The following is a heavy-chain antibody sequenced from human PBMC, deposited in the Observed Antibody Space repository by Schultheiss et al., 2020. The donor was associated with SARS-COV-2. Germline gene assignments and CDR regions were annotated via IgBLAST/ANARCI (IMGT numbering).Heavy chain of an antibody. CDR1: GFTFSSYG. J-gene: IGHJ6*02. CDR2: IWYDGSNK. D-gene: IGHD3-10*01. Sequence: GGSLRLSCAASGFTFSSYGMHWVRQAPGKGLEWVAVIWYDGSNKYYADSVKGRFTISRDDSKNTLYLQMNSLKTEDTAVYYCTTDAMVRGLLYYYGMDVWGQGTTVTVSS. V-gene: IGHV3-33*01. CDR3: TTDAMVRGLLYYYGMDV.